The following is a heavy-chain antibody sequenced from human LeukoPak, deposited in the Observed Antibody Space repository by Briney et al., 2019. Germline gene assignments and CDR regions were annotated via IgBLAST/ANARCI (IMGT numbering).Heavy chain of an antibody. Sequence: GASVKVSCKASGYIFTGYYMHWVRQAPGQGLEWMGWINPNSGNTGYAQKFQGRVTMTRNTSISTAYMELSSLRSEDTAVYYCARAPSLWFGELLGYWGQGTLVTVSS. CDR2: INPNSGNT. CDR1: GYIFTGYY. J-gene: IGHJ4*02. D-gene: IGHD3-10*01. CDR3: ARAPSLWFGELLGY. V-gene: IGHV1-8*02.